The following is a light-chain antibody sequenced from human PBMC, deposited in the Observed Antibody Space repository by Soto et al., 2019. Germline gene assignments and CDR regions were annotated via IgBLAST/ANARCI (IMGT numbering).Light chain of an antibody. CDR3: QQYNNWPRT. V-gene: IGKV3-11*01. CDR1: QSVRSY. Sequence: EIVLAQSPATLSLSPGERVTLTCRASQSVRSYLAWYQQKPGQAPRLLIYDASNRATGIPARFSGSGSGTDFTLTISSLEPEDFAVYYCQQYNNWPRTFGQGTKVEIK. J-gene: IGKJ1*01. CDR2: DAS.